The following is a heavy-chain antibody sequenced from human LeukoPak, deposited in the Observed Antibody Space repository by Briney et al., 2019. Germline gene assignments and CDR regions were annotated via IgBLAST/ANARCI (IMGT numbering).Heavy chain of an antibody. CDR1: GFTFSSYW. Sequence: GGSLRLSCAASGFTFSSYWMSWVRQAPGKGLEWVANIKQDGSEEYYVDSVEGRFTISRNNAKNSLYLQMNSLRAEDTAVYYCATVYCTTTNCFRRFDYWGQGTLVTVSS. J-gene: IGHJ4*02. CDR3: ATVYCTTTNCFRRFDY. CDR2: IKQDGSEE. V-gene: IGHV3-7*01. D-gene: IGHD2-2*01.